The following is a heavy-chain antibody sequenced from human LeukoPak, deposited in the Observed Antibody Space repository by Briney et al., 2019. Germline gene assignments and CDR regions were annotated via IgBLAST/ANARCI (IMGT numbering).Heavy chain of an antibody. V-gene: IGHV3-21*01. CDR2: ISSSSSYI. CDR3: VRGEEKATITALDS. CDR1: GFTFSNYD. Sequence: GGSLRLSCAASGFTFSNYDMHWVRQAPGKGLEWVSAISSSSSYIYYADSIKGRFTISRDNAENSLHLQMNSLRAVDTAVYFCVRGEEKATITALDSWGQGTLVTVSS. D-gene: IGHD5-24*01. J-gene: IGHJ4*02.